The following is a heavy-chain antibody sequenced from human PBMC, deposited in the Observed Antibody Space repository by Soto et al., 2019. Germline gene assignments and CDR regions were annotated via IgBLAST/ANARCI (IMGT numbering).Heavy chain of an antibody. Sequence: SETLSLTCTVSGGSISSSSYYWGWIRQPPGKGLERIGSIYYSGSTYYNPSLKSRVTISVDTSKNQFSLKLSSVTAADTAVYYCAGPIAAAGTTPYYYGMDVWGQGTTVTVSS. CDR2: IYYSGST. J-gene: IGHJ6*02. V-gene: IGHV4-39*01. CDR1: GGSISSSSYY. D-gene: IGHD6-13*01. CDR3: AGPIAAAGTTPYYYGMDV.